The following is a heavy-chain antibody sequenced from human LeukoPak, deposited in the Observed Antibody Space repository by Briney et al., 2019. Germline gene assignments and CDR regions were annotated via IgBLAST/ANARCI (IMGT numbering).Heavy chain of an antibody. J-gene: IGHJ4*02. V-gene: IGHV3-74*01. Sequence: GGSLRLSCAASGFTFSSYWMHWVRQAPGKGLVWVSRINSDGSSTSYADSVKGRFTISRDNAKNTLYLQMNSLRAEDTAVYYCARASSHIAAAGTYDYWGQGTLVTVSS. CDR1: GFTFSSYW. CDR3: ARASSHIAAAGTYDY. D-gene: IGHD6-13*01. CDR2: INSDGSST.